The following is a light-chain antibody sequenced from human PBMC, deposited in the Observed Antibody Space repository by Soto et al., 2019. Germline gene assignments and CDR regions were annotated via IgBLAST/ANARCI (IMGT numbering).Light chain of an antibody. Sequence: EIVMTQSPATLSMSPGERATLSCRASQGVVRSLAWYQQKPGQAPRVLIHGASTRATGIPARFSGSGSGTEFTLTISSLLSEDFAVYYCQQYNEWPPWTFGQGTKVEIK. CDR2: GAS. V-gene: IGKV3-15*01. J-gene: IGKJ1*01. CDR3: QQYNEWPPWT. CDR1: QGVVRS.